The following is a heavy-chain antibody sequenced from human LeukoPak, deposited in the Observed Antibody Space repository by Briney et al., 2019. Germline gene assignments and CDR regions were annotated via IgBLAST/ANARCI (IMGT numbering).Heavy chain of an antibody. V-gene: IGHV1-8*03. CDR3: ARVGAGEGGIDY. D-gene: IGHD3-10*01. J-gene: IGHJ4*02. CDR2: MRPHYGNT. Sequence: ASVNLSCKASGYTFIIYEIQWVRQAPGQGLEWVGWMRPHYGNTAYAQSFQGRVTITRDTSIDTVYMELSGLRSEDTAVYYCARVGAGEGGIDYWAQGTLITVSS. CDR1: GYTFIIYE.